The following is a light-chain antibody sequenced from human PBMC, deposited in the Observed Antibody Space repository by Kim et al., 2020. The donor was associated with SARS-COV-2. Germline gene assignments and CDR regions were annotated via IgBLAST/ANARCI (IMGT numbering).Light chain of an antibody. CDR2: QDT. CDR3: QAWVNSTRV. CDR1: KLGDKY. Sequence: SLSQGQPVRITGSGDKLGDKYAGWYQQKPGQSPVLVIYQDTKRPSGIPERFSGSNFGNTATLTISETQAVDEADYFCQAWVNSTRVFGGGTQLTVL. J-gene: IGLJ3*02. V-gene: IGLV3-1*01.